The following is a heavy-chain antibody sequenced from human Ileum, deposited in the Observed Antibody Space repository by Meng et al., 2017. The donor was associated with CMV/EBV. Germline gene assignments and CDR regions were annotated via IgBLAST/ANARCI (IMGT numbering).Heavy chain of an antibody. CDR2: ISSSSSYI. CDR3: ARVSGQQVVCDY. D-gene: IGHD6-13*01. J-gene: IGHJ4*02. V-gene: IGHV3-21*01. CDR1: GFTFSSYS. Sequence: GESLKISCAASGFTFSSYSMNWVRQAPGKGLEWVSHISSSSSYIYYADSVKGRFTISRDNAKNSLYLQMNSLRAEDTAVYYRARVSGQQVVCDYWGQGTLVTVSS.